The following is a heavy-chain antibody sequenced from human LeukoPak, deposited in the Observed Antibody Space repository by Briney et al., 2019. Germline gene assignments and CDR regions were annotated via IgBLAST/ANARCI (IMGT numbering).Heavy chain of an antibody. D-gene: IGHD2-15*01. CDR1: GYTFTSYY. J-gene: IGHJ4*02. CDR3: ATSAFDY. Sequence: ASVKVSCKASGYTFTSYYMHWVRQAPGQGLEWMGTFNPSENSTSFAQKFQGRVTLTRDTSTTTVYMELSSLRSEDTAVYYCATSAFDYWGQGTQVTVPS. CDR2: FNPSENST. V-gene: IGHV1-46*01.